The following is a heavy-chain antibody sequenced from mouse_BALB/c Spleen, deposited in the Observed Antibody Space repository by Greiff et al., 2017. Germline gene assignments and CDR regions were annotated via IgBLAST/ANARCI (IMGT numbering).Heavy chain of an antibody. CDR1: GYTFTSYV. V-gene: IGHV1-14*01. J-gene: IGHJ4*01. CDR3: ARSGLPLYYYAMDY. D-gene: IGHD2-2*01. CDR2: INPYNDGT. Sequence: EVQLQQSGPELVKPGASVKMSCKASGYTFTSYVMHWVKQKPGQGLEWIGYINPYNDGTKYNEKFKGKATLTSDKSSSTAYMELSSLTSEDSAVYYCARSGLPLYYYAMDYWGQGTSVTVSS.